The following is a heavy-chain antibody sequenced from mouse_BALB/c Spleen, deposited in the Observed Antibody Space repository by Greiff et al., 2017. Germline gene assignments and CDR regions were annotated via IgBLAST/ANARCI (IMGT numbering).Heavy chain of an antibody. CDR1: GYSITSGYS. V-gene: IGHV3-1*02. J-gene: IGHJ4*01. Sequence: LMASGPDLVKPSQSLSLTCTVSGYSITSGYSWHWIRQFPGNKLEWMGYIHYSGSTNYNPSLKSRISITRDTSKNQFFLQLNSVTTEDTATYCCAREGDYDYAMDYWGQGTSVTVSS. CDR2: IHYSGST. CDR3: AREGDYDYAMDY. D-gene: IGHD2-4*01.